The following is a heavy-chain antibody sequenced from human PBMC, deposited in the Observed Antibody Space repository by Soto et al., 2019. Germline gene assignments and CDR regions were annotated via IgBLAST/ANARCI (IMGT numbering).Heavy chain of an antibody. J-gene: IGHJ5*02. D-gene: IGHD6-19*01. CDR3: AKDRDSSGWYLDWFDP. CDR1: GFTFSSYG. V-gene: IGHV3-30*18. Sequence: QVQLVESGGGVVQPGRSLRLSCAASGFTFSSYGMHWVRQAPGKGLEWVAVISYDGSNKYYADSVKGRFTISRDNSKNTLDLQMHSLRAEDTAGYYCAKDRDSSGWYLDWFDPWGQGTLVTVSS. CDR2: ISYDGSNK.